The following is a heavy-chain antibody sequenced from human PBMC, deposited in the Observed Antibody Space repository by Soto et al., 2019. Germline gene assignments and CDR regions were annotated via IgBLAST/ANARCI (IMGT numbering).Heavy chain of an antibody. CDR2: IYHSGST. J-gene: IGHJ4*02. CDR1: GGSISSGCYS. CDR3: ARGGVDYYDSSGYYFSPYYFDY. V-gene: IGHV4-30-2*01. D-gene: IGHD3-22*01. Sequence: PSETLSLTSAVSGGSISSGCYSWSWIRQPPGKGLEWIGYIYHSGSTYYNPSLKSRVTISVDRSKNQFSLKLSSVTAADTAVYYCARGGVDYYDSSGYYFSPYYFDYWGQGTLVTVSS.